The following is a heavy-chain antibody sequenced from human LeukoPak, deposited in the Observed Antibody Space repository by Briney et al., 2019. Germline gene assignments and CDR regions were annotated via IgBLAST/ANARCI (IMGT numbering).Heavy chain of an antibody. J-gene: IGHJ3*02. D-gene: IGHD1-26*01. CDR2: ISAYNGNT. V-gene: IGHV1-18*01. Sequence: ASVTVSCKASGYTFTSYGISWVRQAPGQGLEWMGWISAYNGNTNYAQKLQGRVTMTTDTSTSTAYMELRSLRSDDTAVYYCARAKVGATIGAAFDIWGQGTMVTVSS. CDR1: GYTFTSYG. CDR3: ARAKVGATIGAAFDI.